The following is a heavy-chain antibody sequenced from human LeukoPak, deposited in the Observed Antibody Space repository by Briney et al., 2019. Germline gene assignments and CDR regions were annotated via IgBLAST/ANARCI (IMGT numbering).Heavy chain of an antibody. CDR3: AGASGGNRPFDY. CDR2: ISSSSSYI. CDR1: GFTFSSYS. D-gene: IGHD1-14*01. V-gene: IGHV3-21*01. Sequence: PGGSLRLSCAASGFTFSSYSMNWVRQAPGKGLEWVSSISSSSSYIYYADSVKGRFTISRDNAKNSLYLQMNSLRAEDTAVYYCAGASGGNRPFDYWGQGTLVTVSS. J-gene: IGHJ4*02.